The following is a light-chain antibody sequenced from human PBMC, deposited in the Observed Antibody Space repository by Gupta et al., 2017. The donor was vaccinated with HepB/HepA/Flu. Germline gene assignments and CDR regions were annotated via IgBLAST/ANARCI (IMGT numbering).Light chain of an antibody. Sequence: DIPMTQSPSSLSASVGDRVTIACRASQGISNYLAWYQQKPGKIPKLLMYDASTLQSGVPSRFSGSGSGTDFTLTISSLQPEDVATYYCQKYKSAPWTFGQGTKVEIK. V-gene: IGKV1-27*01. CDR2: DAS. J-gene: IGKJ1*01. CDR1: QGISNY. CDR3: QKYKSAPWT.